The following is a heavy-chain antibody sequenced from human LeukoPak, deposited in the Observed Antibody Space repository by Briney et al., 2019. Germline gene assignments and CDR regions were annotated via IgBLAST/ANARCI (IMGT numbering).Heavy chain of an antibody. CDR1: GFTFTSYR. CDR3: ASHYYYDSSGHDAFDI. Sequence: GESLRLSCAASGFTFTSYRMDWVRQAPGQGLEWVACISSSSEYIYYADSVKGRFTISRHKNTLYLQTNNLRAEDTALYYCASHYYYDSSGHDAFDIWGQGTMVTVSS. CDR2: ISSSSEYI. V-gene: IGHV3-21*04. D-gene: IGHD3-22*01. J-gene: IGHJ3*02.